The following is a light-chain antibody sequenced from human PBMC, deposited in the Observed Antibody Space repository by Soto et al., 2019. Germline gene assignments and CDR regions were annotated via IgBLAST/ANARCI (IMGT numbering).Light chain of an antibody. CDR3: SSYTSSYIYV. Sequence: QSALTQPASVSGSPGQSITISCTGSSSDVGGYNYVSWYQQYPGKAPSLMIYEVSNRPSGVSDRFSGSKSGNTASLTNSRLQANDQANFYCSSYTSSYIYVFGSGTKVTVL. CDR2: EVS. J-gene: IGLJ1*01. V-gene: IGLV2-14*01. CDR1: SSDVGGYNY.